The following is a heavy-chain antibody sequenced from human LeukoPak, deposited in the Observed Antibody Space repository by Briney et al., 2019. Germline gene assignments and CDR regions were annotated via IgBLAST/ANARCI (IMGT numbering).Heavy chain of an antibody. V-gene: IGHV3-23*01. Sequence: GGSLRLSCAASGFTFSTYAMSWVRQGPGKGLEWVSAIGGSGGSTYYADSVKGRFTISRDNSKNTLYLQMNSLRAEDTAVYFCARQSGGFYGSSGYYSDSWGQGTLVTVSS. D-gene: IGHD3-22*01. CDR2: IGGSGGST. CDR3: ARQSGGFYGSSGYYSDS. CDR1: GFTFSTYA. J-gene: IGHJ4*02.